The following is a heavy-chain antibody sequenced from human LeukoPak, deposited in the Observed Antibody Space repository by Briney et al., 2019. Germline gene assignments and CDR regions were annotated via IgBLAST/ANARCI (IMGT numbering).Heavy chain of an antibody. V-gene: IGHV3-21*01. J-gene: IGHJ3*02. CDR2: ISSTGTYI. CDR1: GYTFSDYS. D-gene: IGHD3-16*02. CDR3: VSGNDPDYIWGTYRLDAFDI. Sequence: GGSLRLSCAASGYTFSDYSVNWVRQVPGKGLEWVSYISSTGTYIYYADSVKGRFTISRDNAKNSLFLQMNSLRAEDTGVYYCVSGNDPDYIWGTYRLDAFDIWGQGTMVFVSS.